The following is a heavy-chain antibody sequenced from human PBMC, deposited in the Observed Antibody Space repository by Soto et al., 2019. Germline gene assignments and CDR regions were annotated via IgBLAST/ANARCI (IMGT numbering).Heavy chain of an antibody. J-gene: IGHJ4*02. CDR2: MTGSGATI. Sequence: GGSLRLSCAASGFTISTFAMTWVRQAPGKGLESVCGMTGSGATIHYADSVRGRFTISKDNSKNVLFLQMDYLRDEDTAIYYCAKDAVYNDGLWLMDSWGQGTLVTISS. V-gene: IGHV3-23*01. CDR1: GFTISTFA. D-gene: IGHD2-21*01. CDR3: AKDAVYNDGLWLMDS.